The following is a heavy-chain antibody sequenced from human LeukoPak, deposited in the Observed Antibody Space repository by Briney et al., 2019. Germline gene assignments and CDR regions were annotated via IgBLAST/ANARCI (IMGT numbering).Heavy chain of an antibody. D-gene: IGHD3-9*01. CDR1: GFTFDDYA. V-gene: IGHV3-9*01. CDR2: ISWNSGSI. CDR3: ARTYGPVYSYDILTGQYGMDV. Sequence: GRPLRLSCAASGFTFDDYAMHWVRQAPGKGLEWVSGISWNSGSIGYADSVKGRFTISRDNPKNTLYLQMNSLRAEDTAVYYCARTYGPVYSYDILTGQYGMDVWGQGTTVTVSS. J-gene: IGHJ6*02.